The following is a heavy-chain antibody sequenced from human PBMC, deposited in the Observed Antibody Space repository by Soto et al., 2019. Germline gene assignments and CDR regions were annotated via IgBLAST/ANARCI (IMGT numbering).Heavy chain of an antibody. V-gene: IGHV4-59*01. CDR2: IYYSGST. CDR1: GGSFSSYY. D-gene: IGHD6-13*01. Sequence: SETLSLTCAVYGGSFSSYYWSWIRQPPGKGLEWIGYIYYSGSTNYNPSLKSRVTISVDTSKNQFSLKLSSVTAADTAVYYCARVPIAAAGRVYYYMDVWGKGTTVTVSS. J-gene: IGHJ6*03. CDR3: ARVPIAAAGRVYYYMDV.